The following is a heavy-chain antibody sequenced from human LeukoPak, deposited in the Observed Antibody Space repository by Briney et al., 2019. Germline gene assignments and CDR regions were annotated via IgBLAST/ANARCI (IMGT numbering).Heavy chain of an antibody. Sequence: GGSLRLSCAASGFTFSDYYMSWIRQAPGKVLEWVSYISSSGSTIYYADSVKGRFTISRDKAKNSLYLQMNSLRAEDTAVYYCARGVDCSSISCYVWHDYYYYMDVWGKGTTVTVSS. V-gene: IGHV3-11*04. CDR3: ARGVDCSSISCYVWHDYYYYMDV. CDR2: ISSSGSTI. D-gene: IGHD2-2*01. J-gene: IGHJ6*03. CDR1: GFTFSDYY.